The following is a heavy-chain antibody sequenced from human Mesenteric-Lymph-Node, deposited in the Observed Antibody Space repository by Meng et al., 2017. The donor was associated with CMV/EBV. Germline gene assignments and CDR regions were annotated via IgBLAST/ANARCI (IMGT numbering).Heavy chain of an antibody. CDR3: ARDQGYCSSTSCPRVAFDI. CDR1: GGSISTSSYY. D-gene: IGHD2-2*01. CDR2: IYYTGST. J-gene: IGHJ3*02. V-gene: IGHV4-39*07. Sequence: SETLSLTCTVSGGSISTSSYYWGWIRQPPGKGLEWIGSIYYTGSTNYNPSLKSRVTISVDTSKNQFSLKLSSVTAADTAVYYCARDQGYCSSTSCPRVAFDIWGQGTMVTVSS.